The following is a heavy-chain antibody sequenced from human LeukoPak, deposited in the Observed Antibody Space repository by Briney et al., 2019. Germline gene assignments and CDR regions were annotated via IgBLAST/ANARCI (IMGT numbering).Heavy chain of an antibody. V-gene: IGHV3-53*01. CDR1: GFTVSSNY. D-gene: IGHD2-15*01. Sequence: GGSLRLSCAASGFTVSSNYMSWVRQAPGKGLEWVSVIYSGGSTYYADSVKGRFTISRDNSKNTLYLQMNSLRAEDTAVYYCARLYCIGGSCYLDYWGQGTLVTVSS. CDR3: ARLYCIGGSCYLDY. CDR2: IYSGGST. J-gene: IGHJ4*02.